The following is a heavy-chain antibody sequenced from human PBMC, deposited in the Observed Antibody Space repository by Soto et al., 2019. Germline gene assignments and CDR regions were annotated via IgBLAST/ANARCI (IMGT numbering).Heavy chain of an antibody. J-gene: IGHJ4*02. CDR1: GGSISSGGYY. CDR2: IYYSGST. V-gene: IGHV4-31*03. Sequence: SETLSLTCTVSGGSISSGGYYWSWIRQHPGKGLEWIGYIYYSGSTYYNPSLKSRVTISVDTSKNQFSLKLSSVTAADTAVYYCARGPGTMAKIDYWGPGTLVTVSS. D-gene: IGHD3-10*01. CDR3: ARGPGTMAKIDY.